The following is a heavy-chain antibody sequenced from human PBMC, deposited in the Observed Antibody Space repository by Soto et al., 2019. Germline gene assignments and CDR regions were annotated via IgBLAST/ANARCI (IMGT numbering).Heavy chain of an antibody. CDR1: GRSMSRCGYS. CDR3: ARLRVTMVRGVTRATWFDP. CDR2: IYNSGS. D-gene: IGHD3-10*01. Sequence: TLSLTFAVSGRSMSRCGYSWSWIRQPPGKGLEWIGYIYNSGSSYNPSLKSRVTISVDTSKNQFSLKLSSVTAADTAVYYCARLRVTMVRGVTRATWFDPWGQGNLLTISS. V-gene: IGHV4-30-4*07. J-gene: IGHJ5*02.